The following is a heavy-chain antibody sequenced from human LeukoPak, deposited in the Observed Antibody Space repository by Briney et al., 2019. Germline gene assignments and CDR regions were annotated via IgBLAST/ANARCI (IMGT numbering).Heavy chain of an antibody. D-gene: IGHD3-10*01. CDR2: INHSGST. CDR3: ARDAGSYYKTGFDP. J-gene: IGHJ5*02. CDR1: GGSFSGYY. Sequence: SETLSLTCAVYGGSFSGYYWSWIRQPPGKGLEWIGEINHSGSTNYNPSLKSRVTISEDKSKNQFSLKLSSVTAADTAVYYCARDAGSYYKTGFDPWGQGTLVTVSS. V-gene: IGHV4-34*01.